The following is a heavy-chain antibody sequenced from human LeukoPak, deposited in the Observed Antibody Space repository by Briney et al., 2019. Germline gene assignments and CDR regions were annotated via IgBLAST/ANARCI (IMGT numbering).Heavy chain of an antibody. CDR1: GFTFSSYG. CDR3: AKDYCSSTSCNYFDY. J-gene: IGHJ4*02. CDR2: IWYDGSNK. Sequence: GGSLRLSCAASGFTFSSYGMHWVRQAPGMGLEWVAVIWYDGSNKYYADSVKGRFTISRDNSKNTLYLQMNSLRAEDTAVYYCAKDYCSSTSCNYFDYWGQGTLVTVSS. D-gene: IGHD2-2*01. V-gene: IGHV3-33*06.